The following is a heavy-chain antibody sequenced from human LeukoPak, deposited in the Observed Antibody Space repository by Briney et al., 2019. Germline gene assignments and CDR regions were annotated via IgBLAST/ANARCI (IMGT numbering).Heavy chain of an antibody. J-gene: IGHJ3*02. Sequence: KPSETLSLTCTVSGGSISSYYWSWIRQPPGKGLEWIGYIYYSGSTNYNPSLKSRVTISVDTSKNQFSLKLSSVTAADTAVYFCAGFRWAGGVFDIGGKGKMVTVSS. D-gene: IGHD1-26*01. CDR1: GGSISSYY. CDR2: IYYSGST. CDR3: AGFRWAGGVFDI. V-gene: IGHV4-59*01.